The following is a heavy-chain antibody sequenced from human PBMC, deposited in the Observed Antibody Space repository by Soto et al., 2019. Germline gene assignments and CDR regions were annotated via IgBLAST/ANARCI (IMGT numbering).Heavy chain of an antibody. CDR3: ARDDAVSLFDH. Sequence: QVQLVQSGAEVKKPGASVKVSCKASGYTFTSYGISWVRQAPGQGLEWMGWISAYNGNTNYAQKLQGRVTMTTYTYTRKDQMYLRSVRSDDTAVYYCARDDAVSLFDHWGQGTLVTVSS. V-gene: IGHV1-18*01. CDR2: ISAYNGNT. CDR1: GYTFTSYG. J-gene: IGHJ4*02.